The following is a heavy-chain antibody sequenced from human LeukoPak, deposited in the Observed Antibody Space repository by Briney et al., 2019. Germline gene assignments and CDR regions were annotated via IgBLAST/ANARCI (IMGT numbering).Heavy chain of an antibody. V-gene: IGHV4-61*02. CDR1: GGSINSGSYS. CDR2: IYTSGNT. J-gene: IGHJ5*02. Sequence: SETLSLTCTVSGGSINSGSYSWSWIRQPAGKGLEWIGRIYTSGNTNYNPSLKSRVTISVDTSKNQFSLKLSSVTAADTAVYYCARDLSYDSSGYPPPWGQGTLVTVSS. CDR3: ARDLSYDSSGYPPP. D-gene: IGHD3-22*01.